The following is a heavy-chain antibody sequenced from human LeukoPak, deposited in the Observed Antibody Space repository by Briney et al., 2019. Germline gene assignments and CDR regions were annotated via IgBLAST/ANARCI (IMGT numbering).Heavy chain of an antibody. CDR2: IQYDGNEK. CDR1: GFTFRSNA. CDR3: ARERDGRGYFDY. V-gene: IGHV3-30*02. Sequence: GGSLRLSCAASGFTFRSNAMHWVRQAPGKGLEWVTFIQYDGNEKYYADSVKGRFTISRDNSKSTLYLQMNSLRVEDTALYYCARERDGRGYFDYWGQGTLVTVSS. J-gene: IGHJ4*02. D-gene: IGHD2-15*01.